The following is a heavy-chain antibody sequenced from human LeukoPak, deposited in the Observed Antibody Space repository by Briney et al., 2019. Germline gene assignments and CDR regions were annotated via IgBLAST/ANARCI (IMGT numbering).Heavy chain of an antibody. D-gene: IGHD3-22*01. CDR2: IYTSGST. CDR1: GGSISSYY. CDR3: ARDRRLITMIVVGFDY. V-gene: IGHV4-4*07. Sequence: SETLSLTCTVSGGSISSYYWSWIRQPAGKGLEWIGRIYTSGSTNYNPSLKSRVTMSVDTSKNQFSLKLSSVTAADTAVYYCARDRRLITMIVVGFDYWGQGTLVTVSS. J-gene: IGHJ4*02.